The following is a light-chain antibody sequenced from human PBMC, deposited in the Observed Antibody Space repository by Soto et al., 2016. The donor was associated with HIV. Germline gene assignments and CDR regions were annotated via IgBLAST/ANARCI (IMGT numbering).Light chain of an antibody. Sequence: IQMTQSPSSLSASVGDRVTIACRASQGIKNELAWYQQKPGKAPKLLIYSASSLGGEVPSRFSGSGSGTDFTLTIYSLQPEDSAFYFCLQDYSYPYTFGQGTKLE. CDR3: LQDYSYPYT. J-gene: IGKJ2*01. CDR2: SAS. V-gene: IGKV1-6*01. CDR1: QGIKNE.